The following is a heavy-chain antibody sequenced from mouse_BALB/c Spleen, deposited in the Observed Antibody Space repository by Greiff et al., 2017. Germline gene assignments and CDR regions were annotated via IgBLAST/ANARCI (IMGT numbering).Heavy chain of an antibody. J-gene: IGHJ4*01. CDR1: GFTFSSYA. V-gene: IGHV5-9-4*01. CDR3: ARVYGSSFYAMDY. D-gene: IGHD1-1*01. Sequence: EVHLVESGGGLVKPGGSLKLSCAASGFTFSSYAMSWVRQSPEKRLEWVAEISSGGSYTYYPDTVTGRFTISRDNAKNTLYLEMSSLRSEDTAMYYCARVYGSSFYAMDYWGQGTSVTVSS. CDR2: ISSGGSYT.